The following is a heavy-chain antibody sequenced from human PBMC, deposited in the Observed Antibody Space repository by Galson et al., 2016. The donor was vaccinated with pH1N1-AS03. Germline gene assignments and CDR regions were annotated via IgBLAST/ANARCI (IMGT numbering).Heavy chain of an antibody. Sequence: SETLSLTCAVYGGPFNIYYWSWIRQPPGKGLEWIGHIYYSGGTNYNPSLTSRVTISVDTSKNQFSPKLSSVTAADTAVYYCARFRSSWTFYYGLDVWGQGTTVTVSS. V-gene: IGHV4-59*01. CDR3: ARFRSSWTFYYGLDV. J-gene: IGHJ6*02. CDR1: GGPFNIYY. D-gene: IGHD6-13*01. CDR2: IYYSGGT.